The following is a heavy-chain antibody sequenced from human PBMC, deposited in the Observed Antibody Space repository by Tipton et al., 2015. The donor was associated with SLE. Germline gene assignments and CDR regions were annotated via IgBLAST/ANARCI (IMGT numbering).Heavy chain of an antibody. CDR1: GGTFSSYA. Sequence: QSGAEVKKPGASVKVSCKASGGTFSSYAISWVRQAPGQGLEWMGGIIPIFGTANYAQKFQGRVTITTDESTSTAYMELSSLRSEDTAVYYCATHREIAARHLFDYWGQGTLVTVSS. J-gene: IGHJ4*02. CDR3: ATHREIAARHLFDY. D-gene: IGHD6-6*01. V-gene: IGHV1-69*05. CDR2: IIPIFGTA.